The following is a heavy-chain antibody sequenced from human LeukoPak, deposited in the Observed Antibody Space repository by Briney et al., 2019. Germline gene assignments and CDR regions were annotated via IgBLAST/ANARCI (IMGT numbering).Heavy chain of an antibody. CDR2: IDHSGST. V-gene: IGHV4-34*01. Sequence: SETLSLTCAVYGGSFSGYYWSWIRQPPGKGLEWIGEIDHSGSTNYNPSLKSRVTISVDTSKNQFSLKLSSVTAADTAVYYCAREVAGYYGSGSYYNVGDFDYWGQGTLVTVSS. CDR1: GGSFSGYY. CDR3: AREVAGYYGSGSYYNVGDFDY. D-gene: IGHD3-10*01. J-gene: IGHJ4*02.